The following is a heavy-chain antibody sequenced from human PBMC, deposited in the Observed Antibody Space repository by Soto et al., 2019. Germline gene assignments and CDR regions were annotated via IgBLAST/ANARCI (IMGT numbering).Heavy chain of an antibody. D-gene: IGHD1-26*01. V-gene: IGHV3-53*01. Sequence: EVQLVESGGGLVQPGGYLRLSCAASGLTVSNNYINWVRQAPGKGLEWVSVIYSDGSTYYPDSVKGRFTISSDISQNMLFLQMNSLRVEGTAVYYCAGGGRHAGGSGTGFCDLWGRGTLVTVSS. CDR1: GLTVSNNY. CDR2: IYSDGST. J-gene: IGHJ2*01. CDR3: AGGGRHAGGSGTGFCDL.